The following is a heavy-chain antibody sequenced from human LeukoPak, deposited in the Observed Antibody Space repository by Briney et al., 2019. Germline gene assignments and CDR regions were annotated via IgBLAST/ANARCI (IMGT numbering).Heavy chain of an antibody. V-gene: IGHV4-61*02. CDR3: ARNIVVVTASDAFDI. CDR2: IYTSGST. D-gene: IGHD2-21*02. CDR1: GGSISSGSYY. Sequence: PSETLSLTCTVSGGSISSGSYYWSWIRQPAGKGLEWIGRIYTSGSTNYNPSLKSRVTISVDTSKNQFSLNLSSVTAADTAVFYCARNIVVVTASDAFDIWGQGTMVTVSS. J-gene: IGHJ3*02.